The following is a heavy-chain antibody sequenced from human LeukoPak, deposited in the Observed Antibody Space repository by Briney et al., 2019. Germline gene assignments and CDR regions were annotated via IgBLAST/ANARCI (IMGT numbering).Heavy chain of an antibody. D-gene: IGHD6-19*01. J-gene: IGHJ4*02. Sequence: PGGSLGLSCAASGFTFGDHIMNWVRQLPGKRLEWVAYVSGSGSTVYYADSVKGRFTVSRDNSENTVFLQMNSLRAEDTAIYNCAKDSSSSGWASTTDYWGQGTLVTVSS. CDR2: VSGSGSTV. V-gene: IGHV3-48*01. CDR1: GFTFGDHI. CDR3: AKDSSSSGWASTTDY.